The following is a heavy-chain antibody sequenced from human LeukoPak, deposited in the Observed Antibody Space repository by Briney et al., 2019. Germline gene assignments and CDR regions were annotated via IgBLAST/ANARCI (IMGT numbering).Heavy chain of an antibody. CDR2: IRSKAYGGTT. CDR1: GFTFSSYT. D-gene: IGHD1-1*01. CDR3: ARQTVGANWNDDGGGDDAFDI. Sequence: GGSLRLSCAASGFTFSSYTMNWVRQAPGKGLEWVGFIRSKAYGGTTEYAASVKGRFTISGDDSKSIAYLQMNRLRAEGTAVYYCARQTVGANWNDDGGGDDAFDIWGQGTMVTVSS. J-gene: IGHJ3*02. V-gene: IGHV3-71*01.